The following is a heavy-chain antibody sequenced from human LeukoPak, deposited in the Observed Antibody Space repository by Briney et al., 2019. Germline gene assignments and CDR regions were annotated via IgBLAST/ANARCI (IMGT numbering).Heavy chain of an antibody. CDR3: ARHRTASDY. CDR2: ISSSSYI. Sequence: GGSLRLSCAASGFTFDDYGMSWVRQAPGKGLEWVSSISSSSYIYYADSVKGRFTISRDNAKNSLYLQMNSLRAEDTAVYYCARHRTASDYWGQGTLVTVSS. D-gene: IGHD3-16*02. V-gene: IGHV3-69-1*01. J-gene: IGHJ4*02. CDR1: GFTFDDYG.